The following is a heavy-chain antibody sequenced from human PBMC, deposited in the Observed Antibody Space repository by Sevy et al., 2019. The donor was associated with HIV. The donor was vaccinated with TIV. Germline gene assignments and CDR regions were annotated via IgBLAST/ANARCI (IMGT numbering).Heavy chain of an antibody. D-gene: IGHD3-3*01. CDR1: GYTFTSHD. V-gene: IGHV1-8*01. CDR3: AIRLRDFWSGYPNPYFDY. Sequence: ASVKVSCKASGYTFTSHDINWVRQATGQGLEWMGWMNPNSGNTGYAQKFQGRVTMTRNTSISTAYMELSSLRSEDTAVYYCAIRLRDFWSGYPNPYFDYWGQGTLVTVSS. J-gene: IGHJ4*02. CDR2: MNPNSGNT.